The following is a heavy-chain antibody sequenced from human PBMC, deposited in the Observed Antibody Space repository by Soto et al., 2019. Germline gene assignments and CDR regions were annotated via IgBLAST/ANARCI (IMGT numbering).Heavy chain of an antibody. D-gene: IGHD2-2*01. J-gene: IGHJ4*02. CDR2: IYYSGST. V-gene: IGHV4-59*01. Sequence: QVQLQESGPRLVKPSETLSLTCIVSGGSISNYYWSWIRQPPGKGLEWIGYIYYSGSTNYNPSLQSRVTISVDTSKNRFSLKLSSVTAADTAVYYCARAVLPATAPFDYWGQGTLFTVSS. CDR1: GGSISNYY. CDR3: ARAVLPATAPFDY.